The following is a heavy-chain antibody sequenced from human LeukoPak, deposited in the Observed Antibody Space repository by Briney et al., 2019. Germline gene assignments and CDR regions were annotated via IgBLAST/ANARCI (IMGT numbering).Heavy chain of an antibody. CDR3: ARDFYDSSGYVSY. J-gene: IGHJ4*02. CDR2: ISAYNSNT. V-gene: IGHV1-18*01. Sequence: ASVKVSCKASGYTFTNYNIAWVRQAPGQGLEWVGWISAYNSNTKYAQKLQGRVTMTRDTSTSTVYMELSSLRSEDTAVYYCARDFYDSSGYVSYWGQGTLVTVSS. D-gene: IGHD3-22*01. CDR1: GYTFTNYN.